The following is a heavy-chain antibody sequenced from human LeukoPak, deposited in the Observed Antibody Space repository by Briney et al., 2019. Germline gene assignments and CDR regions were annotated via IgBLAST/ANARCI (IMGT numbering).Heavy chain of an antibody. CDR1: GGSISGYY. CDR3: ARAPDYRWFDP. V-gene: IGHV4-59*01. D-gene: IGHD4/OR15-4a*01. J-gene: IGHJ5*02. CDR2: IYYSGSS. Sequence: KSSETLSLTCTGLGGSISGYYWSWIRQPPGKGLEWIGYIYYSGSSVLNPSLKGRGTISVDTSKNQFSLKLSSVTAADTAVYFCARAPDYRWFDPWGQGTPVTVSS.